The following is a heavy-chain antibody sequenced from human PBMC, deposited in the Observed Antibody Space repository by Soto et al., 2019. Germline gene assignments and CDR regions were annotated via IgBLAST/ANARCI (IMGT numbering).Heavy chain of an antibody. CDR2: ISYDGSDK. CDR1: GFTFSFYA. J-gene: IGHJ4*02. D-gene: IGHD3-22*01. CDR3: ARDYYKYYDSSGYYRSPAY. V-gene: IGHV3-30-3*01. Sequence: PGGSLRLSCAASGFTFSFYAMHWVRQAQGKGLEWVALISYDGSDKDYADSVKGRFTISRDNSRNTLFLQMNSLRAEDTAVYYCARDYYKYYDSSGYYRSPAYWGQGTLVTVSS.